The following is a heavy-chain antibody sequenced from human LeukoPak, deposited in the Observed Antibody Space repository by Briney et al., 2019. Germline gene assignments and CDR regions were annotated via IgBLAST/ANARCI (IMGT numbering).Heavy chain of an antibody. CDR3: ARDQTPRKKYDSSGYKVFGSDY. J-gene: IGHJ4*02. V-gene: IGHV1-18*01. D-gene: IGHD3-22*01. Sequence: GASVNVSCKASGYTFTSYGISWVRQAPGQGLEWMGWISAYNGNTNYAQKLQGRVTMTTDTSTSTAYMELRSLRSDDTAVYYCARDQTPRKKYDSSGYKVFGSDYWGQGTLVTVSS. CDR2: ISAYNGNT. CDR1: GYTFTSYG.